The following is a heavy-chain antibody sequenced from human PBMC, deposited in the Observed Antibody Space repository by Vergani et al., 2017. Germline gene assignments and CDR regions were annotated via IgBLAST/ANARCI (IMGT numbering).Heavy chain of an antibody. Sequence: QVQLVESGGGVVQPGRSLRLSCAASGFTFSSYAMHWVRQAPGKGLEWVAVISYDGSNKYYADSVKGRFTISRDNSKNLLYLQMNGLGAEDTAVYYCARASPDCVGDCHNDYWGQGTLVTVSS. CDR2: ISYDGSNK. D-gene: IGHD2-21*01. CDR3: ARASPDCVGDCHNDY. V-gene: IGHV3-30-3*01. J-gene: IGHJ4*02. CDR1: GFTFSSYA.